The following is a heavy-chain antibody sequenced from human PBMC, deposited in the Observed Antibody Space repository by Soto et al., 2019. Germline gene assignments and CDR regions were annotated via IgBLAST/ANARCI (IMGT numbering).Heavy chain of an antibody. CDR2: ISYSGST. V-gene: IGHV4-59*01. CDR3: ARMERSKEGLAVYYYDY. Sequence: PSETLSLHCTVSSGSMSSYYWSWIRQPPGKGLEWIGYISYSGSTNYNPSLKSRVTLSADTSKNQLSLNLTTATAADTAVYYCARMERSKEGLAVYYYDYWGQGPLVLVSS. CDR1: SGSMSSYY. J-gene: IGHJ4*02. D-gene: IGHD3-3*02.